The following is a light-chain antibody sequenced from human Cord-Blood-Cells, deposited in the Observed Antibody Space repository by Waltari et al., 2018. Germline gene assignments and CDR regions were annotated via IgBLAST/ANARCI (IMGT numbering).Light chain of an antibody. CDR2: DAS. Sequence: ELVLTQSPATLSLSPGERATLPCRASQSVSSYLAWYQQKPGQAPRLLIYDASNRATGIPARFSGSGSGTDFTLTISSLGPEDFAVYYCQQRSNWPPITFGQGTRLEIK. CDR3: QQRSNWPPIT. J-gene: IGKJ5*01. V-gene: IGKV3-11*01. CDR1: QSVSSY.